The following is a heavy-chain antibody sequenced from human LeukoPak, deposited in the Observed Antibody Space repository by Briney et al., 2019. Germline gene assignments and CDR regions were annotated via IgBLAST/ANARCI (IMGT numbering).Heavy chain of an antibody. Sequence: GGSLRLSCAASGFTFSSYGMHWVRQAPGKGLEWVAVISYDGSNKYYADSVRGRFTISRDNSRNTVYLQMNGLRVEDTAVYFCVRDLTWGPGTLVTVSS. J-gene: IGHJ1*01. V-gene: IGHV3-30*03. CDR1: GFTFSSYG. CDR3: VRDLT. CDR2: ISYDGSNK.